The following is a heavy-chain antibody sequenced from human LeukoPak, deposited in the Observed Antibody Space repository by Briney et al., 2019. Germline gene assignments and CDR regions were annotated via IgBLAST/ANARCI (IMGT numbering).Heavy chain of an antibody. Sequence: GGSLRLSCAVSGISFSSYAMTWVRQAPGKGLVWVSRINSDGSSTSYADSVKGRFTISRDNAKNTLYLQMNSLRAEDTAVYYCAREDYGEAFDYWGQGTLVTVSS. CDR3: AREDYGEAFDY. CDR1: GISFSSYA. J-gene: IGHJ4*02. D-gene: IGHD4-17*01. V-gene: IGHV3-74*01. CDR2: INSDGSST.